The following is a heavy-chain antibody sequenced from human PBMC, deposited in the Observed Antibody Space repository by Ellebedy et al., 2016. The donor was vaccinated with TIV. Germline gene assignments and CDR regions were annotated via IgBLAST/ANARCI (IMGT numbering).Heavy chain of an antibody. CDR3: ARRGSRYWHFDL. J-gene: IGHJ2*01. V-gene: IGHV3-7*03. CDR2: IEDAGTET. Sequence: GESLKISCAASGFTFKNYWMTWVRQAPGKGLEWVASIEDAGTETYSVASAEGRFIISRDNAKNSLYLRINNPRDEDTAVYYCARRGSRYWHFDLWGRGTQVIVSS. CDR1: GFTFKNYW. D-gene: IGHD1-1*01.